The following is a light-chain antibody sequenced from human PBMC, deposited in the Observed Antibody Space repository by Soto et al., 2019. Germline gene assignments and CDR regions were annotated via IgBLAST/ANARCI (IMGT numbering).Light chain of an antibody. V-gene: IGKV1-5*03. J-gene: IGKJ1*01. CDR3: QWCNSNSRT. CDR2: KAS. Sequence: DIQMTQSPSTLCASVGDRVTISCRASQSISGWLAWYQQKPGKAPKLLISKASSLESGVPSRFSGSGSGTEFTLTISSLQPDDFATCYCQWCNSNSRTFGQGTKVEIK. CDR1: QSISGW.